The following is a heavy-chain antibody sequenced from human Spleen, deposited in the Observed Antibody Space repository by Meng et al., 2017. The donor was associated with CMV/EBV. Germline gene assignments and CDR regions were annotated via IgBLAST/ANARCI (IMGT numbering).Heavy chain of an antibody. D-gene: IGHD4-17*01. CDR2: IYYSGST. J-gene: IGHJ5*02. CDR3: ARDLHTVTTFLPGWFDP. V-gene: IGHV4-59*12. Sequence: SETLSLTCTVSGGSFSGYYWSWIRQPPGKGLEWIGYIYYSGSTNYNPSLKSRVTISVDTSKNQFSLKLSSVTAADTAVYYCARDLHTVTTFLPGWFDPWGQGTLVT. CDR1: GGSFSGYY.